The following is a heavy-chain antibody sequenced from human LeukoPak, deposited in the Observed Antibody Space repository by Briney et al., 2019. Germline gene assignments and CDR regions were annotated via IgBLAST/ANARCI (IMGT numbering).Heavy chain of an antibody. D-gene: IGHD6-13*01. J-gene: IGHJ6*03. CDR1: GGSISSGSYY. CDR3: ARILYSSSRNYYMDV. Sequence: SETLSLTCTVSGGSISSGSYYWSWIRQPAGKGLEWIGRIYTSGSTNYNLSLKSRVTISVDTSKNQFSLKLSSVTAADTAVYYCARILYSSSRNYYMDVWGKGTTVTVSS. V-gene: IGHV4-61*02. CDR2: IYTSGST.